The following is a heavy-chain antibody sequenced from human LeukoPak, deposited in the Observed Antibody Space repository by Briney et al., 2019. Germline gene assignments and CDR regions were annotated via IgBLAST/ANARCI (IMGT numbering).Heavy chain of an antibody. CDR3: ARDSGSGSSPIGH. CDR2: ISSDGTNK. CDR1: GFTVSHYG. D-gene: IGHD1-26*01. V-gene: IGHV3-30*03. Sequence: PGGSLRLSCTASGFTVSHYGMHWVRQAPGKGLEWVAVISSDGTNKYNADSAKGRFTISRDNSKNTLYLQMNSLRLDDTAMYYCARDSGSGSSPIGHWGQGTLVTVSS. J-gene: IGHJ4*02.